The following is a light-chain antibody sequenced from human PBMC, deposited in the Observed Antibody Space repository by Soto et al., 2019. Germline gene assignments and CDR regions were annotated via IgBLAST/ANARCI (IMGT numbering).Light chain of an antibody. CDR2: AAS. CDR3: QKYNSPPRT. CDR1: QGIANF. Sequence: DIQMTQSPSSLSASVGDTVTITCRASQGIANFLAWYQQRPGKVPTPLIYAASTLQSGVPSRFSGSGSGTDFTLTISSLQPEDVATYFCQKYNSPPRTFGQGSKVDIK. J-gene: IGKJ1*01. V-gene: IGKV1-27*01.